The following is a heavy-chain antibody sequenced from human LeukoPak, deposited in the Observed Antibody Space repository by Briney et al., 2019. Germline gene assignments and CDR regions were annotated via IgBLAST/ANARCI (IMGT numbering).Heavy chain of an antibody. V-gene: IGHV3-21*01. J-gene: IGHJ3*02. Sequence: PGGSLRLSCAASGFTSSSYAITWVRQAPGKGLEWVSSISSSSSYIYYTDSVKGRFTISRDNAKNSLYLQMNSLRAEDTAVYYCARRYYGSGSPPGAFDIWGQGTMVTVSS. CDR3: ARRYYGSGSPPGAFDI. CDR1: GFTSSSYA. CDR2: ISSSSSYI. D-gene: IGHD3-10*01.